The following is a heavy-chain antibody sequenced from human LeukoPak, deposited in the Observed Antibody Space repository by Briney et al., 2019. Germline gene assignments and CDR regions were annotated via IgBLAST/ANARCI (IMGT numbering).Heavy chain of an antibody. D-gene: IGHD1-26*01. Sequence: ASVKVSCKASGYTFTSYYMHWVRQAPGQGLEWMGIINPSGGSTSYAQKFQGRVTMTRDTSTSTVYMELSSLRSEDTAVYYCASSDYWEEAFDIWGQGTMVTVSS. J-gene: IGHJ3*02. CDR3: ASSDYWEEAFDI. V-gene: IGHV1-46*01. CDR1: GYTFTSYY. CDR2: INPSGGST.